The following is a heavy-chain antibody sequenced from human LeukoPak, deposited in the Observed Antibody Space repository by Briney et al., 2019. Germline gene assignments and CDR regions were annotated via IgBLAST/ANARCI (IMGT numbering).Heavy chain of an antibody. Sequence: SETLSLTCAVYGGSFSGYYWSWIRHPPGKGLELIGEINHSGSTNYNPSLKSRVTISVDTSKNQFSLKLSSVTAADTAVYYCARGGIEGSSDYWGQGTLVTASS. J-gene: IGHJ4*01. CDR2: INHSGST. CDR3: ARGGIEGSSDY. V-gene: IGHV4-34*01. CDR1: GGSFSGYY. D-gene: IGHD2-15*01.